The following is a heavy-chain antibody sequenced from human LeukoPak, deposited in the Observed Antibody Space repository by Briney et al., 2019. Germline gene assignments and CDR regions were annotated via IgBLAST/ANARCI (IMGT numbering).Heavy chain of an antibody. D-gene: IGHD5-18*01. CDR3: ARDREDTAMGNNWFDP. V-gene: IGHV1-2*04. Sequence: ASVKVSCKASGYTFTGYYMHWVRQAPGQGLEWMGWINPNSGGTNYAQKFQGWVTMTRDTSISTAYMELSRLRSDDTAVYYCARDREDTAMGNNWFDPWGQGTLVTVSS. J-gene: IGHJ5*02. CDR2: INPNSGGT. CDR1: GYTFTGYY.